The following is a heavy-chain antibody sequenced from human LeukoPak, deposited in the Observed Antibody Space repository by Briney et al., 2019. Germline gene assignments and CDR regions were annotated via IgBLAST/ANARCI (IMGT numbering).Heavy chain of an antibody. CDR1: CGSISSYY. V-gene: IGHV4-4*07. D-gene: IGHD3-10*01. Sequence: PSETLSLTCTVSCGSISSYYWSWIRQPAGKGLEWIGRIYTSGSTNYNPSLRSRVTMSVDTSKNQFSLKLSSVTAADTAVYYCAREGRSLWFGEFTNWFDPWGQGTLVTVSS. CDR3: AREGRSLWFGEFTNWFDP. CDR2: IYTSGST. J-gene: IGHJ5*02.